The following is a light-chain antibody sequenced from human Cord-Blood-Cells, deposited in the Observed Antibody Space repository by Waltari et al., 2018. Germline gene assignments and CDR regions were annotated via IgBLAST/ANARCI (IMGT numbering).Light chain of an antibody. J-gene: IGKJ2*01. CDR1: QGISSY. Sequence: AIRMTQSPFSLSASVADRVTITCWASQGISSYLAWYQQKPAKAPKLFIYYASSLQSGVTSRFSGSGSGTDYTLTISSLQPEDFATYYCQQYYSTSYTFGQGTKLEIK. CDR3: QQYYSTSYT. CDR2: YAS. V-gene: IGKV1D-43*01.